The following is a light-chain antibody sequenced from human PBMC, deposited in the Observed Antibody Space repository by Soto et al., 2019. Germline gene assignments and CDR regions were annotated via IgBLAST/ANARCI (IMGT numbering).Light chain of an antibody. CDR1: QTISSW. Sequence: DIHMTQSPSTLSASVGDRVTITCRASQTISSWLAWYQQKPGKAPNLLIYDASTLERGVPSRFSGTGSGTELTLTIDRLQPDDFATYYFQQYHTSSLTFGQGTRLEI. CDR2: DAS. CDR3: QQYHTSSLT. J-gene: IGKJ5*01. V-gene: IGKV1-5*01.